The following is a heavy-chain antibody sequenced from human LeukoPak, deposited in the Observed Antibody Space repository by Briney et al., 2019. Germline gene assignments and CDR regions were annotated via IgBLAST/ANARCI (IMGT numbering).Heavy chain of an antibody. J-gene: IGHJ4*02. CDR3: ARTGGSGSSFDY. V-gene: IGHV4-39*07. D-gene: IGHD3-10*01. Sequence: PSETLSLTCTVSGGSISSSNYYWGWIRQPPGKGLEWIGSIYYGGSTYYNPSLRSRVTISLDTSKNQFSLKLNSVTAADTAVYYCARTGGSGSSFDYWGQGTLVTVSS. CDR1: GGSISSSNYY. CDR2: IYYGGST.